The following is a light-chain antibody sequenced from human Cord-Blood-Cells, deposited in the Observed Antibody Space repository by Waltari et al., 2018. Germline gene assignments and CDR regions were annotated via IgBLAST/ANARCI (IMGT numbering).Light chain of an antibody. CDR3: QQYYSTPPT. J-gene: IGKJ2*01. CDR1: QSVLYSSNNKNY. V-gene: IGKV4-1*01. Sequence: DIVMTHPPNSLAVSLGESTTTNCESRQSVLYSSNNKNYLAWYQQKPGQPPKLLIYWASTRESGIPDRFSGSGSGTDFTLTISSLQAEDVAVYYCQQYYSTPPTFGQGTKLEIK. CDR2: WAS.